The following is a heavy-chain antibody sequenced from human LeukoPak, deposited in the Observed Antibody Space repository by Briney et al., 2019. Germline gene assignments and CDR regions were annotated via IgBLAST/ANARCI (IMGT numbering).Heavy chain of an antibody. V-gene: IGHV1-69*02. CDR1: GGTFSSYT. J-gene: IGHJ6*03. CDR3: ASVGCSSTSCHGEYYHYMDV. CDR2: IIPILGIA. Sequence: SVKVSCKASGGTFSSYTISWVRQAPGQGLEWMGRIIPILGIANYAQKFQGRVTITADKSTSTAYMELSSLRSEDTAVYYCASVGCSSTSCHGEYYHYMDVWGKGTTVTVSS. D-gene: IGHD2-2*01.